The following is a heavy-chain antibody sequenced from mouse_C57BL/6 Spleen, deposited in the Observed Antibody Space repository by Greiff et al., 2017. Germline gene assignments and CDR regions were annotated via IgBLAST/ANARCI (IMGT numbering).Heavy chain of an antibody. V-gene: IGHV1-80*01. D-gene: IGHD1-1*01. J-gene: IGHJ2*01. Sequence: VKLQQSGAELVKPGASVKISCKASGFAFSSYWMNWVKQRPGKGLEWIGQIYPGDGDTNYNGKFKGKATLTADKSSSTAYMQLSSLTSEDSAVYICARHGSSPYYFDYWGQGTTLTVSS. CDR2: IYPGDGDT. CDR3: ARHGSSPYYFDY. CDR1: GFAFSSYW.